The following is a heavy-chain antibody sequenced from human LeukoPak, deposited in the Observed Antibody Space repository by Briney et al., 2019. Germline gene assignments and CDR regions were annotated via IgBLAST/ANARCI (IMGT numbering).Heavy chain of an antibody. CDR2: INPKFGGT. CDR3: AAEDTVTRSYDF. Sequence: EASVKVSRKASGDTFDGYYVHWVRQAPGQGLEWTGWINPKFGGTNYAPKLQVRASMTWDTAINTAYMELRSLTSDDTAVYYCAAEDTVTRSYDFWGQGALVTVSS. D-gene: IGHD4-11*01. V-gene: IGHV1-2*02. CDR1: GDTFDGYY. J-gene: IGHJ4*02.